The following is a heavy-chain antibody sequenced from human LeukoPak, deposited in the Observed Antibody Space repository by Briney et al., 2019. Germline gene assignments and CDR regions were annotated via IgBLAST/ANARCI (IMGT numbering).Heavy chain of an antibody. Sequence: ASVKVSCKASGYTFTSYGITWVRQAPGQGLEWMGWISGYNGNTKYAQKFQGTVTMTTDTSTSTAYMELRSRRFDDTAVYYCARDRSGMDTHFEYWGQGTLVTVSS. J-gene: IGHJ4*02. CDR1: GYTFTSYG. V-gene: IGHV1-18*01. CDR3: ARDRSGMDTHFEY. CDR2: ISGYNGNT. D-gene: IGHD5-18*01.